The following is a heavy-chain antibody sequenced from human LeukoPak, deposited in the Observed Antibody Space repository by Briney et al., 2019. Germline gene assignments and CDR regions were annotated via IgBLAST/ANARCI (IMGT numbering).Heavy chain of an antibody. CDR2: ISAYNGNT. Sequence: ASVKVSCKASGYTFTSYGISWVRQAPVQGLEWMGWISAYNGNTNYAQKLQGRVTMTTDTSTSTAYMELRSLRSDDTAVYYCARGAAAGNWYYYYGMDVWGQGTTVTVSS. J-gene: IGHJ6*02. D-gene: IGHD6-13*01. CDR1: GYTFTSYG. CDR3: ARGAAAGNWYYYYGMDV. V-gene: IGHV1-18*01.